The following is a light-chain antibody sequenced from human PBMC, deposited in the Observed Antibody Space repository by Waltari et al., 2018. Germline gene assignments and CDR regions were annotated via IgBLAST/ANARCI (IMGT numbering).Light chain of an antibody. CDR2: EVS. Sequence: QSALTQPASVSGSPGQSITISCTGTSSDIGGYNYVSWYQHRPGKAPKLIIYEVSNRPSGVSNRFSGSKSGNTASLTISGLQAEDEADYYCSSYTSNSRVFGAGTKLTVL. V-gene: IGLV2-14*01. J-gene: IGLJ3*02. CDR1: SSDIGGYNY. CDR3: SSYTSNSRV.